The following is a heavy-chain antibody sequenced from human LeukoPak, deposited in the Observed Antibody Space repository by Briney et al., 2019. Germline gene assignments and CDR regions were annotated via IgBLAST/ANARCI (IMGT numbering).Heavy chain of an antibody. CDR1: GGSISSYY. V-gene: IGHV4-59*01. J-gene: IGHJ4*02. CDR3: AGNMEGYDFWSGYYTFFDY. CDR2: IYYSGST. Sequence: TSETLSLTCTVSGGSISSYYWSWIRQPPGKGLEWIGYIYYSGSTNYNPSLKSRVTISVDTSKNQFSLKLSSVTAADTAVYYCAGNMEGYDFWSGYYTFFDYWGQGTLVTVSS. D-gene: IGHD3-3*01.